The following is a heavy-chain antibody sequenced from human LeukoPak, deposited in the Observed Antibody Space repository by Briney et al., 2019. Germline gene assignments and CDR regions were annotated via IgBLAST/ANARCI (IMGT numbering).Heavy chain of an antibody. CDR1: GCSISSYY. CDR2: IYYSGST. Sequence: SETLSLTCTVSGCSISSYYWSWIRQPPGKGLEWIGYIYYSGSTNYNPSLKSRVTISVDTSKNQFSLKLSSVTAADTAVYYCARLWFGELSTNWFDPWGQGTLVTVSS. D-gene: IGHD3-10*01. CDR3: ARLWFGELSTNWFDP. V-gene: IGHV4-59*08. J-gene: IGHJ5*02.